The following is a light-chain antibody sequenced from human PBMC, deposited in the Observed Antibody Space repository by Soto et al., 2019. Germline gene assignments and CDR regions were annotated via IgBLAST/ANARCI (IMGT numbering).Light chain of an antibody. J-gene: IGKJ3*01. CDR2: GAS. CDR1: QNITTF. CDR3: QQSFRPPRT. Sequence: DIHMTQSPSSLSASVGDRVTITCRASQNITTFLNWYQQRPGKAPNLLIYGASTLQSGVPSRFSGSGSGTDFTLTINSLQPEDFVTYSCQQSFRPPRTFGHGTKVDI. V-gene: IGKV1-39*01.